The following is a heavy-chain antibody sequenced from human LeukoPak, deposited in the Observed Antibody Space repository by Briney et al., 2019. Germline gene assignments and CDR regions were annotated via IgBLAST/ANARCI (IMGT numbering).Heavy chain of an antibody. CDR2: IYYSGST. Sequence: SETLSLTCTVSGGSISSSSYYWGWIRQPPGKGLEWIGSIYYSGSTYYNPSLKSRVTISVDTSKNQFSLQLDSVTPEDTAVYPGDYYDSSGSEGYWGQGTLVTVSS. CDR1: GGSISSSSYY. D-gene: IGHD3-22*01. V-gene: IGHV4-39*07. J-gene: IGHJ4*02. CDR3: DYYDSSGSEGY.